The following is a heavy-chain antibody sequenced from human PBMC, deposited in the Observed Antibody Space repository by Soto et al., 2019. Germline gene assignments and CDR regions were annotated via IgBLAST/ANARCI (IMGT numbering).Heavy chain of an antibody. CDR1: GFAFSDYG. J-gene: IGHJ4*02. D-gene: IGHD2-2*01. CDR3: AAWNGCSTTAFFSGPFDF. V-gene: IGHV3-30*03. CDR2: ISYDGTNK. Sequence: QVQLVESGGGVVQPGRSLRLSCAASGFAFSDYGMHWVRQAPGKGLEWVAVISYDGTNKYYAVSVKGRFTISRDNTKNTVFLQMDSLRPDDTALYYCAAWNGCSTTAFFSGPFDFWGQGTLVTVSS.